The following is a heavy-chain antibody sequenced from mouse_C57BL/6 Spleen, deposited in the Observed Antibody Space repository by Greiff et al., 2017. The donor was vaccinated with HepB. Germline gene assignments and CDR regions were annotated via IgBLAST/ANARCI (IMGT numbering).Heavy chain of an antibody. CDR3: TREETTAFAY. Sequence: VQRVESGAELVRPGASVTLSCKASGYTFTDYEMHWVKQTPVHGLEWIGAIDPETGGTAYNQKFKGKAILTADKSSSTAYMELRSLTSEDSAVYYCTREETTAFAYWGQGTLVTVSA. CDR2: IDPETGGT. J-gene: IGHJ3*01. V-gene: IGHV1-15*01. CDR1: GYTFTDYE. D-gene: IGHD3-2*01.